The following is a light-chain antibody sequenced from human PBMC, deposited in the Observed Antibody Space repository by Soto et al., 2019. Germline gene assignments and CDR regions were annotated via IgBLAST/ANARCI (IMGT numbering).Light chain of an antibody. CDR2: HAS. Sequence: EIVLTQSPGTLSLSPGERATLSCRASQSVSGSFLAWYQQKPGQAPRLLMYHASSRATAIPDRFRDSGFGTDLTLSITRLEPEEFAVYYCYQYGGSPLTFAGGPKFEIK. J-gene: IGKJ4*01. CDR1: QSVSGSF. V-gene: IGKV3-20*01. CDR3: YQYGGSPLT.